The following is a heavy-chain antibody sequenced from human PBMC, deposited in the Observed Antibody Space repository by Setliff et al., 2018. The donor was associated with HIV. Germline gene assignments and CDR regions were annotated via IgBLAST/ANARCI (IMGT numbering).Heavy chain of an antibody. J-gene: IGHJ3*02. Sequence: PSETLSLTCTVSGGSISSGNYYWSWIRQPAGKGLEWIGRIYTSGRTKYNPSLKSRVTMSVDTSKNQFSLKLSSVTAADTAVYYCARDGETTVMGDAFDIWGQGTMVTVSS. CDR2: IYTSGRT. CDR3: ARDGETTVMGDAFDI. CDR1: GGSISSGNYY. D-gene: IGHD4-4*01. V-gene: IGHV4-61*02.